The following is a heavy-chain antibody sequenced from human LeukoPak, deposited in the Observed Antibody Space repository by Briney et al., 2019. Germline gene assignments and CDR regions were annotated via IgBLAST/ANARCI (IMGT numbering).Heavy chain of an antibody. CDR2: IRYDGSNK. D-gene: IGHD3-22*01. J-gene: IGHJ6*03. CDR1: GFTFSSYG. Sequence: PGRSLRLSCAASGFTFSSYGMHWVRQAPGKGLEWVAFIRYDGSNKYYADSVKGRFTISRDNSKNTLYLQMNSLRAEDTAVYYCAKEGRYYDSSFYYYYMDVWGKGTTVTVSS. CDR3: AKEGRYYDSSFYYYYMDV. V-gene: IGHV3-30*02.